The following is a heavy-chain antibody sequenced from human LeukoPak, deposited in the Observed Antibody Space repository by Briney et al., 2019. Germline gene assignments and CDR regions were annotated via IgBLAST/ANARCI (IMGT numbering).Heavy chain of an antibody. CDR3: AKGPKQLLVGSRGYYFDS. V-gene: IGHV3-15*01. Sequence: GGSLRLSCAASGFTFSNAWMSWVRQAPGKGLEWVGRIKSKTDGGTTDYAAPVKGRFTISRDDSKNTLYLQMNSLRAEDTAVYYCAKGPKQLLVGSRGYYFDSWGQGTLVTVSS. J-gene: IGHJ4*02. CDR2: IKSKTDGGTT. D-gene: IGHD6-13*01. CDR1: GFTFSNAW.